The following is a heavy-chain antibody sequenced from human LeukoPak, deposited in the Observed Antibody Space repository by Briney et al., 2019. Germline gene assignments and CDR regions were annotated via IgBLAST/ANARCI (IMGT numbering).Heavy chain of an antibody. J-gene: IGHJ4*02. CDR3: AGQDIVLMVYAD. Sequence: ASVKVSCKASGYTFTSYDINWVRQATGQGLEWMGWMNPNSGNTGYAQKFQGRVTMTRNTSISTAYMELSSLRSEDTAVYYCAGQDIVLMVYADWGQGTLVTVSS. D-gene: IGHD2-8*01. CDR1: GYTFTSYD. CDR2: MNPNSGNT. V-gene: IGHV1-8*01.